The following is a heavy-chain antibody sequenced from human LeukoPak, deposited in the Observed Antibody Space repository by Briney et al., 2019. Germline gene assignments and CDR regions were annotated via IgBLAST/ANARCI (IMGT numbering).Heavy chain of an antibody. D-gene: IGHD6-19*01. J-gene: IGHJ4*02. CDR3: ARDFGDSSGWYEFAY. CDR1: GGTFSSYA. V-gene: IGHV1-69*06. CDR2: IIPIFGTA. Sequence: SVKVSCKASGGTFSSYAISWVRQAPGQGLEWMGRIIPIFGTANYVQKFQGRVTITADKSTSTAYMELSSLRSGDTAVYYCARDFGDSSGWYEFAYWGQGTLVTVSS.